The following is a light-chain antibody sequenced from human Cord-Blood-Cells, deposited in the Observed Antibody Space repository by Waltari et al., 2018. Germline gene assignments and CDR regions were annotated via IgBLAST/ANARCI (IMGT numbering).Light chain of an antibody. CDR3: CSYAGSSTLV. J-gene: IGLJ2*01. V-gene: IGLV2-23*02. CDR1: SSVVGSYNL. Sequence: QSALTQPASVSGSPGQSITISCTGTSSVVGSYNLDSWYQQHPGKAPKLMIYEVSKRPSGVSNRFSGSKSGNTASLTISGLQAEDEADYYCCSYAGSSTLVFGGGTKLTVL. CDR2: EVS.